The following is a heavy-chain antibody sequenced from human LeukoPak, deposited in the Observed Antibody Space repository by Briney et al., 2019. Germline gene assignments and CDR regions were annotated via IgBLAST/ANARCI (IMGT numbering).Heavy chain of an antibody. J-gene: IGHJ6*02. Sequence: ASVKVSCKASGGTFSSYTISGVRQAPGQGLEWMGRIIPILGIANYAQKFQGRVTITADKSTSTAYMELSSLRSEDTAVYYCSGWCSSTSCYDRDYCYYGMDVWGQGTTVTAS. D-gene: IGHD2-2*01. V-gene: IGHV1-69*02. CDR2: IIPILGIA. CDR3: SGWCSSTSCYDRDYCYYGMDV. CDR1: GGTFSSYT.